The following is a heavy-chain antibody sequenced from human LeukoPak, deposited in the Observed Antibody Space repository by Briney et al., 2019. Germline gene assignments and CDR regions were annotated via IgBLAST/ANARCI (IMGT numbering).Heavy chain of an antibody. CDR1: GGSISSYY. CDR2: IYYSGST. CDR3: ARDLNEAVYGSGSYYNGPFDP. J-gene: IGHJ5*02. D-gene: IGHD3-10*01. V-gene: IGHV4-59*01. Sequence: SETLSLTCTVSGGSISSYYWSWIRQPPGKGLEWIGYIYYSGSTNYNPSLKSRVTISVDTSKNQFSLKLSSVTAADTAVYYCARDLNEAVYGSGSYYNGPFDPWGQGTLVTVSS.